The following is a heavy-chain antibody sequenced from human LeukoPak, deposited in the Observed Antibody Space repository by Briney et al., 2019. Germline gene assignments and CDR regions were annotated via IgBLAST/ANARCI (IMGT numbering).Heavy chain of an antibody. J-gene: IGHJ4*02. CDR2: TSAYNDNT. D-gene: IGHD1-26*01. Sequence: ASVKVSCKASGYTFTNYGIIWVRQAPGRGLEWMGWTSAYNDNTNYAQKFQGRVTMTTDTSTNTAYMELRSLTSDDTAVYYCARGSIVGATFDYFDYWGQGTLVTVSS. CDR1: GYTFTNYG. CDR3: ARGSIVGATFDYFDY. V-gene: IGHV1-18*01.